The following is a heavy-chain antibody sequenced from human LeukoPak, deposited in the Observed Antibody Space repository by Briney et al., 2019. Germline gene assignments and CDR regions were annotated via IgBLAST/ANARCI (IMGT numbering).Heavy chain of an antibody. CDR3: ARARWGGYYDFWSGYFSPSHYYMDV. Sequence: SETLSLTCTVSGGSISSYYWSWIRQPAGKGLEWIGRIYTSGSTNYNPSLKSRVTISVDTSKNQFSLKLSSVTAADTAVYYCARARWGGYYDFWSGYFSPSHYYMDVWGKGTTVTVSS. V-gene: IGHV4-4*07. J-gene: IGHJ6*03. CDR1: GGSISSYY. D-gene: IGHD3-3*01. CDR2: IYTSGST.